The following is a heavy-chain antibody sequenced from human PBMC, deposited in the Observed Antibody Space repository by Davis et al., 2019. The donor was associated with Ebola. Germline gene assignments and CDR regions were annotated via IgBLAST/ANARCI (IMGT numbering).Heavy chain of an antibody. V-gene: IGHV1-18*01. J-gene: IGHJ3*02. CDR2: ISAYNGNT. CDR3: ARSAGDYGAFDI. CDR1: GGTFSSYA. D-gene: IGHD4-17*01. Sequence: AASVKVSCKASGGTFSSYAISWVRQAPGQGLEWMGWISAYNGNTNYAQKPQGRVTMTTDTSTSTAYMELRSLRSDDTAVYYCARSAGDYGAFDIWGQGTMVTVSS.